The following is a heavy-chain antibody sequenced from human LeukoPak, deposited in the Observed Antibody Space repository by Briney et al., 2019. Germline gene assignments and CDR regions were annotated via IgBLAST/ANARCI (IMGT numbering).Heavy chain of an antibody. CDR2: IYTSGST. D-gene: IGHD3-3*01. CDR3: ARNYDFWSGSMDV. CDR1: GGSISSGSYY. V-gene: IGHV4-61*02. J-gene: IGHJ6*03. Sequence: SETLSLTCTVSGGSISSGSYYWSWIRQPAGKGLEWIGRIYTSGSTNYNPSLKSRVTISVDTSKNQFSLKLSSVTAADTAVYYCARNYDFWSGSMDVWGKGTTVTVSS.